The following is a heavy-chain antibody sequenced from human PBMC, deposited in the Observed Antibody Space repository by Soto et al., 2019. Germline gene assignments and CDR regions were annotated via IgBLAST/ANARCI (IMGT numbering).Heavy chain of an antibody. J-gene: IGHJ4*02. Sequence: SETLSLTCTVSGGSISSGGYYWSWIRQHPGKGLEWIGYIYYSGSTYYNPSLKSRVTISVDTSKNQFSLKLSSVTAADTAVYYCAYGDWAHFDYWGQGTLVTVSS. CDR2: IYYSGST. V-gene: IGHV4-31*03. D-gene: IGHD4-17*01. CDR3: AYGDWAHFDY. CDR1: GGSISSGGYY.